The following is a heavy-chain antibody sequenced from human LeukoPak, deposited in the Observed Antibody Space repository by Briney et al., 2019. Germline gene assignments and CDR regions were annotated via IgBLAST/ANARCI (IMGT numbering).Heavy chain of an antibody. CDR2: ISGGGGST. Sequence: GGSLRLSCVVSGLTFSSYAMSWGRQAPGKGLEWVSAISGGGGSTYYADSVKGRFTISRENSKNTLYLQMSSLGAEDTAVYYCAKHVLFYYDSNGYWYWGPGTLVTVSS. CDR3: AKHVLFYYDSNGYWY. D-gene: IGHD3-22*01. CDR1: GLTFSSYA. J-gene: IGHJ4*02. V-gene: IGHV3-23*01.